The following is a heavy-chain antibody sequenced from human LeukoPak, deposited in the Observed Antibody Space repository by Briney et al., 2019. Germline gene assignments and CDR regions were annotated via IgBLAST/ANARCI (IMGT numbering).Heavy chain of an antibody. J-gene: IGHJ4*02. Sequence: GGSLRLSCAASGFTFSSYEMNWVRQAPGKGLEWVSYISSSGSTIYYADSVKGRFTISRDNAKNSLYLQMNSLRAEDTAVYYCAREGSRVLAVVLDYWGQGTLVTVSS. CDR1: GFTFSSYE. V-gene: IGHV3-48*03. CDR3: AREGSRVLAVVLDY. D-gene: IGHD6-19*01. CDR2: ISSSGSTI.